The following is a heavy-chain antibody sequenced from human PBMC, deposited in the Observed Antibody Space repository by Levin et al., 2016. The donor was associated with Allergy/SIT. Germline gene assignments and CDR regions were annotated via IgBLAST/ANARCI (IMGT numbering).Heavy chain of an antibody. J-gene: IGHJ3*02. CDR2: INHSGST. D-gene: IGHD1-20*01. Sequence: WIRQPPGKGLEWIGEINHSGSTNYNPSLKSRVTISVDTSKNQFSLKLSSVTAADTAVYYCARDVKDYNWNPRRRLDAFDIWGQGTMVTVSS. CDR3: ARDVKDYNWNPRRRLDAFDI. V-gene: IGHV4-34*01.